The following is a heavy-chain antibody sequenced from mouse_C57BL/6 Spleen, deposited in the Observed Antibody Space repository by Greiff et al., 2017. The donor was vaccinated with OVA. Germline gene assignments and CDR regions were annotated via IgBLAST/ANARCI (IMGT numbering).Heavy chain of an antibody. Sequence: EVQLVESGGGLVQPKGSLKLSCAASGFTFNTYAMHWVRQAPGKGLEWVARIRSKSSNYATYYADSVKDRFTISREDSQSRLYLQKNNLKTEDTAMYYFVRSDGYSNYDGFAYWGQGTLVTVSA. V-gene: IGHV10-3*01. CDR1: GFTFNTYA. CDR3: VRSDGYSNYDGFAY. J-gene: IGHJ3*01. D-gene: IGHD2-4*01. CDR2: IRSKSSNYAT.